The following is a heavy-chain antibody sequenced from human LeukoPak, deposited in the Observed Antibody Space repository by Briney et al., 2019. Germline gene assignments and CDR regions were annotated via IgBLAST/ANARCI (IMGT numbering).Heavy chain of an antibody. D-gene: IGHD6-6*01. J-gene: IGHJ5*02. Sequence: SETLSLTCSVSAASISDYYWSWIRLPPGKGLEWIGYIYYSGTTNYNPSLKSRVTISKDPSKHQISLKLTSVTHADTAVYYCARGSNWFDPWGQGILVTVSS. CDR1: AASISDYY. CDR2: IYYSGTT. CDR3: ARGSNWFDP. V-gene: IGHV4-59*01.